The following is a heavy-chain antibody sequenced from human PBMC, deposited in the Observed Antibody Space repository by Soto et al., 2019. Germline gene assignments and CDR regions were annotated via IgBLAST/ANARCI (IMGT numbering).Heavy chain of an antibody. D-gene: IGHD3-22*01. CDR2: INPSGGST. J-gene: IGHJ1*01. CDR1: GYTFTSYY. V-gene: IGHV1-46*01. CDR3: VRGDDDSSGYYWGVSGNAEYFQH. Sequence: QVQLVQSGAEVKKPGASVKVSCKASGYTFTSYYMHWVRQAPGQGLEWMGIINPSGGSTSYAQKFQGRVTMTRDTSTSTVYMELSSLRSEDTAVYYCVRGDDDSSGYYWGVSGNAEYFQHWGQGTLVTVSS.